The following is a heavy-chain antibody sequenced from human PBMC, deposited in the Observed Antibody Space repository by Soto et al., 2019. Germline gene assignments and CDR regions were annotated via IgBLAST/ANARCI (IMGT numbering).Heavy chain of an antibody. CDR1: GCTFSSYG. J-gene: IGHJ6*02. Sequence: GGSLRLSCAASGCTFSSYGMHWGRQALCKGLKWVAVIWYDGSNKYYADSVKGRFTISRDNSKNTLYLQMNSLRDEDTAVYYCARVQELVPMAQCNGMDVWGQGTRVTVSS. V-gene: IGHV3-33*01. D-gene: IGHD6-13*01. CDR2: IWYDGSNK. CDR3: ARVQELVPMAQCNGMDV.